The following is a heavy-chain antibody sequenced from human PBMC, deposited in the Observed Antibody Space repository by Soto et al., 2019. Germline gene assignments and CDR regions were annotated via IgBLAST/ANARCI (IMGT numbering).Heavy chain of an antibody. CDR1: GFSFTTYA. CDR3: LSGPNAFDI. J-gene: IGHJ3*02. Sequence: PGGSLRLSCAASGFSFTTYAMHWVRQAPGKGLEWVGRIRSKANSYATAYAASVKGRFTISRDDSKNTAYLQMNSLKTEDTAVYYCLSGPNAFDIWGQGTMVTVSS. CDR2: IRSKANSYAT. V-gene: IGHV3-73*01.